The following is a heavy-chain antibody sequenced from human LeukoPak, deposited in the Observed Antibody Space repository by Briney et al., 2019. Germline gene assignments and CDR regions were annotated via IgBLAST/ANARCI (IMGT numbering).Heavy chain of an antibody. Sequence: GGSLRLSCAASGFTLRNYAMAWVRQAPGKGLEWVSTISGGGDSTNFADSVKGRFTISRDNSQGTMSLQLSRLRSDDTAVYYCARAHKRWLQLNWGQGTLVTVSS. D-gene: IGHD5-24*01. J-gene: IGHJ4*02. CDR2: ISGGGDST. CDR1: GFTLRNYA. V-gene: IGHV3-23*01. CDR3: ARAHKRWLQLN.